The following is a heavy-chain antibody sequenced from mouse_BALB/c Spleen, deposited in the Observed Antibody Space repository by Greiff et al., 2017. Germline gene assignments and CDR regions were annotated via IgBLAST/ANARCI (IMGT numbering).Heavy chain of an antibody. CDR1: GFTFSSFG. D-gene: IGHD1-1*01. CDR3: APFITTVGGFAY. V-gene: IGHV5-17*02. CDR2: ISSGSSTI. J-gene: IGHJ3*01. Sequence: EVKLVESGGGLVQPGGSRKLSCAASGFTFSSFGMHWVRQAPEKGLEWVAYISSGSSTIYYADTVKGRFTISRDNPKNTLFLQMTSLRSEDTAMYYCAPFITTVGGFAYWGQGTLVTVSA.